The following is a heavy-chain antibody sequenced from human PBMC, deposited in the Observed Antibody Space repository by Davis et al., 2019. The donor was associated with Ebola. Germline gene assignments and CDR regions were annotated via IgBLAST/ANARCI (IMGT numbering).Heavy chain of an antibody. CDR3: ARVNDY. J-gene: IGHJ4*02. CDR1: GFTFSSFW. Sequence: GESLKISCAASGFTFSSFWMSWVRQAPGKGLEWVAYIRYDESKKYYADSVKGRLTVSRDNSRNTLYLQMYSLRDEDTAVYYCARVNDYWGQGTLVTVSS. CDR2: IRYDESKK. V-gene: IGHV3-33*08.